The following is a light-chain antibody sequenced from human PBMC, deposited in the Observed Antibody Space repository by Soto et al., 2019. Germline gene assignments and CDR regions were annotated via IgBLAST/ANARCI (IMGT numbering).Light chain of an antibody. CDR3: HQSYSTPRT. CDR2: AAS. Sequence: DIQMTQSPSSLSASVGDRVTITCRASQSISSYLNWYQQKPGKAPKLLIYAASSLQSGVPSRFSCSGSGTDFTLTISSLQPVNFATYDSHQSYSTPRTVGRGTKVEIK. V-gene: IGKV1-39*01. CDR1: QSISSY. J-gene: IGKJ1*01.